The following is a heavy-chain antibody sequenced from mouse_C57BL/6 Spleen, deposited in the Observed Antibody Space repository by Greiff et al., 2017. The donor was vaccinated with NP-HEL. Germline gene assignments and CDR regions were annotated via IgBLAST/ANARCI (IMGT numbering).Heavy chain of an antibody. Sequence: EVQLQQSGPELVKPGASVKIPCKASGYTFTDYNMDWVKQSHGKSLEWIGDINPNNGGTIYNQKFKGKATLTVDKSSSTAYMELRSLTSEDTAVYYCARLGDGSSYDDFDYWGKGTTLTVSS. J-gene: IGHJ2*01. CDR2: INPNNGGT. CDR3: ARLGDGSSYDDFDY. CDR1: GYTFTDYN. D-gene: IGHD1-1*01. V-gene: IGHV1-18*01.